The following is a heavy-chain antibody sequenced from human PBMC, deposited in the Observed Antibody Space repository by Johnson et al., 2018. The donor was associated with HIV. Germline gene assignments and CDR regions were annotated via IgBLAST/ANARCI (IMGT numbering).Heavy chain of an antibody. D-gene: IGHD2-15*01. CDR2: ISSSGDTT. Sequence: QVQLVESGGDLVKPGGSLRLSCAASGFIFSDYCMSWIRQAPGKGLEWVSYISSSGDTTYYADSVKGRFTISRDIAENSLYLQMNSLRAEDTAVYYCARARWYLGGGSCCAFDIWGQGTMVTVSS. V-gene: IGHV3-11*04. J-gene: IGHJ3*02. CDR1: GFIFSDYC. CDR3: ARARWYLGGGSCCAFDI.